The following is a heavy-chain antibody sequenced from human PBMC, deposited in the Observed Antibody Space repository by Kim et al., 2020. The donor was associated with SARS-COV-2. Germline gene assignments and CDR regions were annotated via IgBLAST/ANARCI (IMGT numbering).Heavy chain of an antibody. CDR1: GGSISSSSYY. D-gene: IGHD6-13*01. CDR2: IYYSGST. Sequence: SETLSLTCTVSGGSISSSSYYWGWIRQPPGKGLEWIGSIYYSGSTYYNPSLKSRVTISVDTSKNQFSLKLSSVTAADSAVYYCARSGRIAAAGFLEVPRPYYFDYWGQGTLVTVSS. V-gene: IGHV4-39*01. CDR3: ARSGRIAAAGFLEVPRPYYFDY. J-gene: IGHJ4*02.